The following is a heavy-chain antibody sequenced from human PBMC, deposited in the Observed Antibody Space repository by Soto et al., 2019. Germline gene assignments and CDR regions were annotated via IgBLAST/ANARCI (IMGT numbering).Heavy chain of an antibody. CDR2: IKQDGSEK. D-gene: IGHD7-27*01. V-gene: IGHV3-7*01. J-gene: IGHJ3*02. Sequence: GESLKISCAASGFTFSSYWMSWVRQAPGKGLEWVANIKQDGSEKYYVDSVKGRFTISRDNAKNSLYLQMNSLRAEDTAVYYCARRNWDDAFDIWGQGTMVTVSS. CDR1: GFTFSSYW. CDR3: ARRNWDDAFDI.